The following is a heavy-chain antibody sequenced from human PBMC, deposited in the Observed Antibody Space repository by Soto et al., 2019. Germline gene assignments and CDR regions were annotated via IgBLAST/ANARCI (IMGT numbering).Heavy chain of an antibody. D-gene: IGHD4-4*01. CDR1: YGSISVSNVF. V-gene: IGHV4-39*01. CDR3: AKTTGPQLDV. CDR2: IDYSGTA. Sequence: SETLSLTCTVSYGSISVSNVFWGWVRQPPGKGLEWIGNIDYSGTAYFNPSLGTRVTFPVDTSKNQFSLTLYSVTAADTAVYYCAKTTGPQLDVWGQGILVTVTS. J-gene: IGHJ4*02.